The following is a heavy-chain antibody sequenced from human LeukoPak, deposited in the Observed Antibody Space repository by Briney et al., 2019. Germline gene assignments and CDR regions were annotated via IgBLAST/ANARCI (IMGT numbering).Heavy chain of an antibody. D-gene: IGHD1-26*01. CDR2: IRSDGSNK. Sequence: PGGSLRLSCAGSGFSFSSYGMHWVRQAPGKGLEWMAFIRSDGSNKYYADSVKGRFTISRDNSKNTLYLQMNSLRAEDTAVYYCARAVGATTKDAFDIWGQGTMVTVSS. CDR1: GFSFSSYG. CDR3: ARAVGATTKDAFDI. J-gene: IGHJ3*02. V-gene: IGHV3-30*02.